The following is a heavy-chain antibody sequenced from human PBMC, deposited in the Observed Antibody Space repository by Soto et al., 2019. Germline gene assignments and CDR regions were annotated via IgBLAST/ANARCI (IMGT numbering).Heavy chain of an antibody. D-gene: IGHD2-15*01. CDR3: ARGYCSGGSCDNWFDP. V-gene: IGHV1-8*01. CDR1: GYTFTSYD. Sequence: QVQLVQSGAEVKKPGASVKVSCKASGYTFTSYDINWVRQATGQGLEWMGWMNPNSGNTGYAQKFKGRVTMTRNTSISTAYMELSSLRSEDTAVYYCARGYCSGGSCDNWFDPWGQGTLVTVSS. CDR2: MNPNSGNT. J-gene: IGHJ5*02.